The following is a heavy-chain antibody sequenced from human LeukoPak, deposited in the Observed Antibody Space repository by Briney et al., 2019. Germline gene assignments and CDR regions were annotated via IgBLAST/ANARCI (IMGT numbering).Heavy chain of an antibody. J-gene: IGHJ6*02. V-gene: IGHV3-48*03. Sequence: PGGSLRLSCAASGFTFSSYEMKWVRQAPWKGLEWISYISSSGNTIYYADSVKGRFTISRDNAKNSLYLQMNSLRAEDTAVYHCARVSYDILTGYSDYGMDAWGQGTTVTVSS. CDR1: GFTFSSYE. D-gene: IGHD3-9*01. CDR3: ARVSYDILTGYSDYGMDA. CDR2: ISSSGNTI.